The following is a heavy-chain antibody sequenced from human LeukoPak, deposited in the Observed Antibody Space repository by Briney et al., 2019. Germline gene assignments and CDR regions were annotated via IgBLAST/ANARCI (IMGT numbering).Heavy chain of an antibody. J-gene: IGHJ4*02. CDR2: IYYSGST. D-gene: IGHD2-15*01. CDR1: GVSISSGGYY. V-gene: IGHV4-31*03. Sequence: SETLSLTCTVSGVSISSGGYYWSWLRQHPGKGLEWIGYIYYSGSTYYNPSLKSRVTISVDTSKNQFSLKLSSVTAADTAVYYCARDIDYFDYWGQGTLVTVSS. CDR3: ARDIDYFDY.